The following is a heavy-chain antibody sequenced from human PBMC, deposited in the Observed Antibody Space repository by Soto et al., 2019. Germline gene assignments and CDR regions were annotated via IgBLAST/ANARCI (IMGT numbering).Heavy chain of an antibody. CDR1: GGSFSGYY. J-gene: IGHJ5*02. Sequence: SETLSLTCAVYGGSFSGYYWSWIRQPPGKGLEWIGEINHSGSTNYNPSLKSRVTISVDTSKNQFSLKLSSVTAADTAVYYCARGETTGWFDPWGQGTLVTVSS. V-gene: IGHV4-34*01. CDR2: INHSGST. D-gene: IGHD4-17*01. CDR3: ARGETTGWFDP.